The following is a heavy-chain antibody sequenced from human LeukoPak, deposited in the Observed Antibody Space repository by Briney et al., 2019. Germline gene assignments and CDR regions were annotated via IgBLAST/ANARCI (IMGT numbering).Heavy chain of an antibody. CDR2: IYYSGGT. CDR3: ARTKPRWYYYGSGSYLGY. D-gene: IGHD3-10*01. Sequence: SETLSLTCTVSGGSISSYYWSWIRQPPGKGLEWIGYIYYSGGTNYNPSLKSRVTISVDTSKNQFSLKLSSVTAADTAVYYCARTKPRWYYYGSGSYLGYWGQGTLVTVSS. CDR1: GGSISSYY. J-gene: IGHJ4*02. V-gene: IGHV4-59*12.